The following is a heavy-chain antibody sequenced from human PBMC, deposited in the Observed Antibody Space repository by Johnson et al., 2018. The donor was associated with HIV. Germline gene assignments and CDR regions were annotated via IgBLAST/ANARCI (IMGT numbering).Heavy chain of an antibody. CDR3: ARDLSVRAFDI. D-gene: IGHD4-17*01. J-gene: IGHJ3*02. CDR1: GFTVSSNY. CDR2: ISSGGST. Sequence: VQLVESGGGLIQPGGSLRLSCAASGFTVSSNYMSWVRQAPGKGLEWVSVISSGGSTYYSDSAMGRLTTSRDNSKNTPYLQVNSLRAEDTAVYYCARDLSVRAFDIWGQGTMVTVSS. V-gene: IGHV3-53*01.